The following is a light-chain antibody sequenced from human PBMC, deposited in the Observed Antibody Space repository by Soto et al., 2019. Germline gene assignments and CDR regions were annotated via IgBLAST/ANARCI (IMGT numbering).Light chain of an antibody. J-gene: IGKJ1*01. CDR3: QKYDSAPWT. V-gene: IGKV1-27*01. CDR2: GAA. Sequence: DIQMTQSPSSLSASVGDRVTITCRASQGISNYLAWYQQKPGKVPKLLIYGAATLQSGVPSRFSGSGSGTDFTLTISRLQPEDVATYYCQKYDSAPWTFGQGTKVEIQ. CDR1: QGISNY.